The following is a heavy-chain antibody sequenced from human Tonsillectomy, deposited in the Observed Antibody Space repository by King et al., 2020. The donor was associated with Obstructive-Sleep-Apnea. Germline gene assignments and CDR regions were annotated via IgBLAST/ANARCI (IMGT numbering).Heavy chain of an antibody. CDR2: TRNKGYSYTS. CDR3: ASEGLLRLHLDY. CDR1: GFTFSDYY. Sequence: QLVQSGGGLVQPGWTLRLSCAASGFTFSDYYMDWVRQAPGKGLEWVGRTRNKGYSYTSEYAASVIGRFSISRDDSKNSLYLQMNSLKTEDTAVYYCASEGLLRLHLDYWGQGTLVTVSS. J-gene: IGHJ4*02. V-gene: IGHV3-72*01. D-gene: IGHD4-11*01.